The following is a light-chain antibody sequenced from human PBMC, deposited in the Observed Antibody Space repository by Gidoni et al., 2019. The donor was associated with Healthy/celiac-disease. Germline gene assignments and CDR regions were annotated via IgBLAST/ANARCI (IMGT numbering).Light chain of an antibody. Sequence: QSALTQPASVSGSPGQSHTISCTGTSSDVGGYNYVSWYQQHPGKAPKLMIYDVSNRPSGVSNRFSGSKSGNTASLTISGLQAEDEADYYCSSYTSSSTLEVVFGGGTKLTVL. V-gene: IGLV2-14*03. CDR1: SSDVGGYNY. CDR3: SSYTSSSTLEVV. CDR2: DVS. J-gene: IGLJ2*01.